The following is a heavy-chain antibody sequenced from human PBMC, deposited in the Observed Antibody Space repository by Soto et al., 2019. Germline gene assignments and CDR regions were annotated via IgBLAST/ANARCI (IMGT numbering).Heavy chain of an antibody. V-gene: IGHV5-51*01. Sequence: GQSVKISCKASGYSFTSYWLGWLRKVAGKALEWMGIIYPGDSDTRYSPSFQGQVTISADKSISTAYLQWSSLTASDTAMYYCGREGGDYFNYSYYYGMDVWGQGTTVTVSS. CDR3: GREGGDYFNYSYYYGMDV. CDR1: GYSFTSYW. D-gene: IGHD4-17*01. CDR2: IYPGDSDT. J-gene: IGHJ6*02.